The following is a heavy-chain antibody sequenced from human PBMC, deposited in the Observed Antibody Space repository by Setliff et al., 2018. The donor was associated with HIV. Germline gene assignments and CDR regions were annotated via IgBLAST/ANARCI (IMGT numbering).Heavy chain of an antibody. V-gene: IGHV3-20*04. CDR3: TRDYRTSNWFDP. D-gene: IGHD3-16*02. Sequence: GGSLRLSCAASGFTFNDYGMNWVRQVPGKGLEWVSGIDGNGDIRGYADSVRGRFTISRDTAKTSLYLEMNSLRVEDTALYYCTRDYRTSNWFDPWGHGTLVTVSS. CDR2: IDGNGDIR. J-gene: IGHJ5*02. CDR1: GFTFNDYG.